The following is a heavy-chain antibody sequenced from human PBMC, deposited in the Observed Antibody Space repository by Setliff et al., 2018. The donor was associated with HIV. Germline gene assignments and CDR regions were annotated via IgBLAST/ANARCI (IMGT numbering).Heavy chain of an antibody. CDR2: IIPVFGTT. CDR3: ARGGVYYYDSSGWSMDY. D-gene: IGHD3-22*01. Sequence: SVKVSCKASGGTFSSYAISWVRQAPGQGLDWMGGIIPVFGTTNYAQKFQGRVTITADESTSTADMELSSLRSEDTAVYYCARGGVYYYDSSGWSMDYWGQGTLVTVSS. J-gene: IGHJ4*02. V-gene: IGHV1-69*13. CDR1: GGTFSSYA.